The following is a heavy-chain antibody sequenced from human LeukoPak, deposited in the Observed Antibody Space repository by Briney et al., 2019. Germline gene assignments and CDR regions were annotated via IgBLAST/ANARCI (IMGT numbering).Heavy chain of an antibody. D-gene: IGHD6-19*01. CDR1: GFTLKNYA. J-gene: IGHJ4*02. Sequence: PGGSLRLSCAASGFTLKNYALTWVRQAPGEGPEGVSGISGTGGSTFYADSVKGRFTISRDNPRNTLFLQMDYLKAEDTAIYYCAKSRVAVPGRLNYFDSWGQGAQVTVSS. CDR2: ISGTGGST. V-gene: IGHV3-23*01. CDR3: AKSRVAVPGRLNYFDS.